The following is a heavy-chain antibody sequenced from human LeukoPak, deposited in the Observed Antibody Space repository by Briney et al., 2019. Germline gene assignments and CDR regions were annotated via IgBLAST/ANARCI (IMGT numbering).Heavy chain of an antibody. CDR1: GFTFSSYS. V-gene: IGHV3-21*01. Sequence: GGSLRLSCAASGFTFSSYSMNWVRQAPGKGLEWVSSISSRSSYIYYADSVKGLSTISRDNAKNSLYLQMNSLGAEDTAVYYCAGDFCSWGQGALVTVS. D-gene: IGHD3-3*01. CDR2: ISSRSSYI. J-gene: IGHJ4*02. CDR3: AGDFCS.